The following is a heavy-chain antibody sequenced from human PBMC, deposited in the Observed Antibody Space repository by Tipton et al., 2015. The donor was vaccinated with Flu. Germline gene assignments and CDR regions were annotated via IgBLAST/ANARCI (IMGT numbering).Heavy chain of an antibody. CDR1: GFTFSPYT. CDR3: ARDRVVPAANWYFDL. Sequence: SLRLPCAASGFTFSPYTMNWVRQAPGKGLEWVSYITSSSDTIYYADSVKGRFTISRGNGKNSLYPQMNSLRAEDTAVYYCARDRVVPAANWYFDLWGRGTLVTVSS. CDR2: ITSSSDTI. V-gene: IGHV3-48*01. D-gene: IGHD2-2*01. J-gene: IGHJ2*01.